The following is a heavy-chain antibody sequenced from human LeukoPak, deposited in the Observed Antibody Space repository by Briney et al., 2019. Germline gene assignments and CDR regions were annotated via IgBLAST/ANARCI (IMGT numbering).Heavy chain of an antibody. J-gene: IGHJ5*02. V-gene: IGHV4-34*01. CDR2: INHSGST. CDR3: ARGRAPAAIKFDP. CDR1: GGSFSGYY. D-gene: IGHD2-2*01. Sequence: SETQSLTCAVYGGSFSGYYWSWIRQPPGKGLEWIGEINHSGSTNYNPSLKSRVTISVDTSKNQFSLKLSSVTAADTAVYYCARGRAPAAIKFDPWGLGTLVTVSS.